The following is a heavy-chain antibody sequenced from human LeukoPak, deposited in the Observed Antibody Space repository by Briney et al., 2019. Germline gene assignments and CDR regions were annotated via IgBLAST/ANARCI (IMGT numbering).Heavy chain of an antibody. J-gene: IGHJ4*02. CDR1: GFSFNSDW. CDR3: ARDQYDTWSRRGNFDS. V-gene: IGHV3-7*03. CDR2: IKHDESEK. D-gene: IGHD3-3*01. Sequence: GGSLRLSCAASGFSFNSDWMDWVRQAPGKGLEWVANIKHDESEKNYLDSVKGRFTISRDNAQNSLYLQMNSLRVEDTAVFYCARDQYDTWSRRGNFDSWGQGTLVIVSS.